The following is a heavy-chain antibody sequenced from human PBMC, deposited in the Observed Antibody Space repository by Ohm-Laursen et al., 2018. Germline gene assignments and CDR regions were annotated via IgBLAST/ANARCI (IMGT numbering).Heavy chain of an antibody. D-gene: IGHD6-19*01. V-gene: IGHV1-69*13. CDR2: IIPIFGTA. Sequence: GASVKVSCNASGGTFSSYAISWVRQAPGQGLEWMGGIIPIFGTANYAQKFQGRVTITADESTSTAHMELSSLRSEDTAVYYCARDYGQWLVPGFGYWGQGTLVTVSS. CDR1: GGTFSSYA. J-gene: IGHJ4*02. CDR3: ARDYGQWLVPGFGY.